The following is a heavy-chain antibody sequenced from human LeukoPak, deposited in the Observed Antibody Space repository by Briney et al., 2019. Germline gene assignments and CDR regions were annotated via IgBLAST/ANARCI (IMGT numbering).Heavy chain of an antibody. Sequence: KGGEPLKISCKGSGYSFTSYWIGWVRQMPGKGLEWMGIIYPGDSDTRYSPSFQGQVTISADKSISTAYLQWSSLKASDTAMYYCALSGSGWYFWFDPWGQGTLVTVSS. CDR1: GYSFTSYW. D-gene: IGHD6-19*01. CDR2: IYPGDSDT. J-gene: IGHJ5*02. V-gene: IGHV5-51*01. CDR3: ALSGSGWYFWFDP.